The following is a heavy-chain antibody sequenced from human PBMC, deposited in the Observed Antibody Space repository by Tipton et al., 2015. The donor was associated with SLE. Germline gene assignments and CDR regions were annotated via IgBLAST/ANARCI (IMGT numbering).Heavy chain of an antibody. V-gene: IGHV3-23*01. CDR1: RFTFSNYA. CDR2: ISGDGGTT. D-gene: IGHD4-17*01. CDR3: ARDAYGDSTVLLDY. J-gene: IGHJ4*02. Sequence: SLRLSCAASRFTFSNYAVSWVRQAPGRGLEWVSSISGDGGTTYYAGSVKGRFTISRDNSKSTLYLQMNNLRPEDTAVYYCARDAYGDSTVLLDYWGQGTLVTVSS.